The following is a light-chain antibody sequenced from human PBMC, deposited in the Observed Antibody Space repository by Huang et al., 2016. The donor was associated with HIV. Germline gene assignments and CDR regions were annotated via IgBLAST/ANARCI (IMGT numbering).Light chain of an antibody. CDR2: GAS. CDR1: QGASNN. CDR3: QHYNNWPPWT. Sequence: EIVMTHSPATLSVSPGERATLSCRASQGASNNIAWYQQKPGQTPRLLIHGASTRATGIAAKFSGRGSGTDFTLTITSRQPEDSAVYYCQHYNNWPPWTFGPGTQVEI. V-gene: IGKV3D-15*01. J-gene: IGKJ1*01.